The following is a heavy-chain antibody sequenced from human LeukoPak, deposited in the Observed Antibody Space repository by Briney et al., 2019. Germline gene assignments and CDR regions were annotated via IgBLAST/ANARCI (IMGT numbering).Heavy chain of an antibody. CDR3: ARDLGPRWYFDL. J-gene: IGHJ2*01. D-gene: IGHD3-16*01. V-gene: IGHV3-23*01. CDR1: GFTFSSYA. CDR2: VTTSGGPT. Sequence: PGGSLRLSCAASGFTFSSYAMSWVRQAPGKGLEWVSAVTTSGGPTYYADSVKGRFTISRDNSKNTLDLQMNSLRAEDTAVYYCARDLGPRWYFDLWGCGTLVTVSS.